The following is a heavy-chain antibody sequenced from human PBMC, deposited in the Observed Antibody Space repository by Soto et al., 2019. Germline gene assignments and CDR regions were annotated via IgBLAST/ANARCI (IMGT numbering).Heavy chain of an antibody. V-gene: IGHV4-4*02. CDR1: GGSISSSNW. J-gene: IGHJ4*02. D-gene: IGHD4-17*01. CDR3: ARSTRTVTTFDY. Sequence: SETLSLTCAVSGGSISSSNWWSWVRQPPGKGLEWIGEIYHSGSTNYNPSLKSRVAISVDKSKNQFSLKLSSVTAADTAAYYCARSTRTVTTFDYWGQGTLVT. CDR2: IYHSGST.